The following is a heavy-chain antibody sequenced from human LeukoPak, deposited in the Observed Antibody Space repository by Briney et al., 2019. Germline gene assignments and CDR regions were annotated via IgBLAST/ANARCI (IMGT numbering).Heavy chain of an antibody. Sequence: SETLSLTCAVYGGSFIGFHWNWIRQPPGKGLEWIGSIYHSGSTYYNPSLKSRVTISVDTSKNQFSLKLSSVTAADTAVYYCASYYYDSSGYYAEYFQHWGQGTLVTVSS. CDR2: IYHSGST. J-gene: IGHJ1*01. CDR3: ASYYYDSSGYYAEYFQH. V-gene: IGHV4-34*01. D-gene: IGHD3-22*01. CDR1: GGSFIGFH.